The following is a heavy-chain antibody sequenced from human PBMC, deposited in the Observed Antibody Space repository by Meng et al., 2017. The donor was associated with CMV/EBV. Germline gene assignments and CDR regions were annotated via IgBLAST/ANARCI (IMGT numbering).Heavy chain of an antibody. Sequence: GSLRLSCTVSGGSISSYYWSWIRQPPGKGLEWIGYIYYSGSTNYNPSLKSRVTISVDTSKNQFSLKLSSVTAADTAVYYCAKVMTTVTTPLGYWGQGTLVTVSS. CDR3: AKVMTTVTTPLGY. D-gene: IGHD4-11*01. CDR2: IYYSGST. J-gene: IGHJ4*02. CDR1: GGSISSYY. V-gene: IGHV4-59*01.